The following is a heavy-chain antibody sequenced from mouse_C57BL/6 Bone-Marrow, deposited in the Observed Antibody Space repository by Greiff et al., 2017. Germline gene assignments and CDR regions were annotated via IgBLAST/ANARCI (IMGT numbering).Heavy chain of an antibody. CDR3: ARKRSYWYVDV. CDR2: IYPGGGYT. CDR1: GYTFTNYW. J-gene: IGHJ1*03. V-gene: IGHV1-63*01. Sequence: QVQLQEPGAELVRPGTSVKMSCKASGYTFTNYWIGWAKQRPGHGLEWIGDIYPGGGYTNYNEKFKGKATLTADKSSSTACMQFSSLTSEDSAIYDYARKRSYWYVDVWGTGTTVTVSS.